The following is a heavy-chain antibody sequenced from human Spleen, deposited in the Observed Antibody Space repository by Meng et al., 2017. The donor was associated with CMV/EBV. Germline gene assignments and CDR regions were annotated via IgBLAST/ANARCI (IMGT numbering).Heavy chain of an antibody. Sequence: SVKVSCKASGGTFSSYSIGWVRQAPGQGLEWMGGIIPVSGISEYAQKFEGRVTITADRSTSTAYMQLSSLRSEDTALYYCARDNGQDDWLNDAFDIWGQGTMVTV. CDR2: IIPVSGIS. CDR3: ARDNGQDDWLNDAFDI. CDR1: GGTFSSYS. V-gene: IGHV1-69*10. D-gene: IGHD3-9*01. J-gene: IGHJ3*02.